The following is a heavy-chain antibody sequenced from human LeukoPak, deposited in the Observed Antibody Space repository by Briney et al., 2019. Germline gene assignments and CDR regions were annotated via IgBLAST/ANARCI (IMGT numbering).Heavy chain of an antibody. V-gene: IGHV1-46*01. D-gene: IGHD3-22*01. J-gene: IGHJ5*02. Sequence: WASVKVSCKASGYSFTSYYMHWVRQAPGQGLEWMGIINPSGGITSYAQKFQDRVTMTRDTSTSTVYMELSSLRSEDTAVYYCARSYMIIDPFDPWGQGTLVTVSS. CDR3: ARSYMIIDPFDP. CDR1: GYSFTSYY. CDR2: INPSGGIT.